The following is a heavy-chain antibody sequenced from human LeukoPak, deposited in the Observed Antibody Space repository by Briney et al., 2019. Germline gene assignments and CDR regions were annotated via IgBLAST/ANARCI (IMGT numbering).Heavy chain of an antibody. CDR2: IYGGGHGT. J-gene: IGHJ4*02. V-gene: IGHV3-23*01. CDR1: GFTFSNYA. Sequence: GGSLRLSCAASGFTFSNYAMSWVRQAPGKGLEWVSVIYGGGHGTYYADSVKGRFTISRDNSKNTLYLQMNSLRAEDTAVYFCAKDRKVVGANNDLDYWGQGTLVTVSS. D-gene: IGHD1-26*01. CDR3: AKDRKVVGANNDLDY.